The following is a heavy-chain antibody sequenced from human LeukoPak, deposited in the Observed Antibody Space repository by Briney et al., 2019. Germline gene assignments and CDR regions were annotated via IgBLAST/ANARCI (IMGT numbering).Heavy chain of an antibody. J-gene: IGHJ3*02. Sequence: GGSLRLSCAASGFTFSSYGMHWVRQAPGQGLERVAFIRYDGSNKYYADSVKGRFTISRDNSKNTLYLQMNSLRAEDTAVYYCAKDGQRYYDFWSGYSDAFDIWGQGTMVTVSS. D-gene: IGHD3-3*01. CDR1: GFTFSSYG. CDR3: AKDGQRYYDFWSGYSDAFDI. CDR2: IRYDGSNK. V-gene: IGHV3-30*02.